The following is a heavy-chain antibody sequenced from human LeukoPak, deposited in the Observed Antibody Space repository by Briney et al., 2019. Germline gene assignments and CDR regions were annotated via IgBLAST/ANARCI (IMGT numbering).Heavy chain of an antibody. Sequence: PGGSLRLPCAASGFTFSSYSLNWVRQAPGEGLEWVSSISSNSSYIYYADSVKGRFTISRDNAKNSLYLQMNSLRAEDTAVYYCARRGVEMATILPGKTELIDYWGQGTLVTVSS. CDR3: ARRGVEMATILPGKTELIDY. J-gene: IGHJ4*02. CDR1: GFTFSSYS. V-gene: IGHV3-21*01. CDR2: ISSNSSYI. D-gene: IGHD5-12*01.